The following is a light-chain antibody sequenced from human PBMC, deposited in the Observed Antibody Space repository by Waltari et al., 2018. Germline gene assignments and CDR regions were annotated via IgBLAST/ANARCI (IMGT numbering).Light chain of an antibody. Sequence: QSVLTQPPSVSGDQGQRVTISCSGNRSNIGAGYAVHWYQQFPGTGPKLLIFGDSGRPAGVLDRLSGSKSGPAASLAITGLQADDEAVYYCQAYDSSLSAWVFGAGTKLTVL. CDR2: GDS. J-gene: IGLJ3*02. V-gene: IGLV1-40*01. CDR1: RSNIGAGYA. CDR3: QAYDSSLSAWV.